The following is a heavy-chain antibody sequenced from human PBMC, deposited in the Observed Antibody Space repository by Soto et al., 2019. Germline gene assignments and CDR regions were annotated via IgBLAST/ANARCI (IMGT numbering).Heavy chain of an antibody. J-gene: IGHJ4*02. V-gene: IGHV3-48*01. CDR3: ARGGIAVAGMEFDY. CDR1: GFTFSSYS. CDR2: ISSSSSTI. D-gene: IGHD6-19*01. Sequence: PGGSLRLSCAASGFTFSSYSMNWVRQAPGKGLEWVSYISSSSSTIYYADSVKGRFTISRDNAKNSLYLQMSSLRSEDTAVYYCARGGIAVAGMEFDYWGQGTLVTVSS.